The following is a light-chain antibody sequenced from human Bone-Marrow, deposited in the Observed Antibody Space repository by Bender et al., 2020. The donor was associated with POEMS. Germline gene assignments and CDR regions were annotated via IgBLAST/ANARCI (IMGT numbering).Light chain of an antibody. CDR1: SSDIGGYNY. Sequence: QSALTQPASMSGSPGESVTISCSGSSSDIGGYNYVSWYQQHPGKAPTTITFDVSNRPSGVASRFYGSKSGNTASLTISWLQAEDEAEYYCCSYAGRNTVLFGGGTRLTVL. V-gene: IGLV2-14*03. J-gene: IGLJ3*02. CDR3: CSYAGRNTVL. CDR2: DVS.